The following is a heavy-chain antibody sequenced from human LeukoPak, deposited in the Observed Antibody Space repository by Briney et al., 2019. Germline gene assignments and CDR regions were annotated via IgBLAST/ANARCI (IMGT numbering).Heavy chain of an antibody. V-gene: IGHV3-7*01. CDR2: IKQDGSEK. CDR1: GFTFISYW. CDR3: ARVGTDYYDSSGYYWGDAFDI. J-gene: IGHJ3*02. Sequence: PGGSLRLSCAASGFTFISYWMSWVRQAPRKGLEWVANIKQDGSEKFYVDSVKGRFTISRDNVKKSLCLQMNSLRAEDTAVYYCARVGTDYYDSSGYYWGDAFDIWGQGTMVTVSS. D-gene: IGHD3-22*01.